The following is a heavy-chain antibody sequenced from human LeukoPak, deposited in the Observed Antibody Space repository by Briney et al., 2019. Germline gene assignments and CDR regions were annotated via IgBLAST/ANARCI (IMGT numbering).Heavy chain of an antibody. Sequence: GGSLRLSCAASGFIFSSYTMNWVRQAPGKGLEWVSYITSSSRMIYYADSVMGRFTISRDNAKNSLYLQLNSLRAEDTAVYYCAREAVATSTTIYYYYYMDVWGKGTTVTVSS. CDR3: AREAVATSTTIYYYYYMDV. V-gene: IGHV3-48*01. J-gene: IGHJ6*03. D-gene: IGHD5-12*01. CDR1: GFIFSSYT. CDR2: ITSSSRMI.